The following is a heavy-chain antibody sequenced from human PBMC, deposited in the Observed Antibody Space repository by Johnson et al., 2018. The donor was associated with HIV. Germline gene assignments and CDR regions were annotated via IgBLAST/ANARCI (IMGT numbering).Heavy chain of an antibody. D-gene: IGHD3-22*01. Sequence: VQLVESGGGLIQPGGSLRLSCAASGFTVSSNYMSRVRQAPGKGLEWVSVIYSGGSTYYADSVKGRFTISRDNSKNTLYLQMISLRAEDTAVYYCARRAYYYDSSGYPDAFDIWGQGTMVTVSS. J-gene: IGHJ3*02. CDR3: ARRAYYYDSSGYPDAFDI. V-gene: IGHV3-53*01. CDR2: IYSGGST. CDR1: GFTVSSNY.